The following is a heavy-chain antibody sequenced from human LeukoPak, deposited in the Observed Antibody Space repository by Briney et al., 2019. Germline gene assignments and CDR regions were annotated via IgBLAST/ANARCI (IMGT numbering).Heavy chain of an antibody. J-gene: IGHJ3*02. V-gene: IGHV1-2*02. CDR2: INSNSGGT. D-gene: IGHD5-18*01. CDR3: ARGRIHSWSDAFDI. Sequence: ASVKVSCKASGYTFIGHYMHWVRQAPGQGLEWMGWINSNSGGTKYAQKFQGSVIMARDTSISTAYMELSRLKSDDTAVYYCARGRIHSWSDAFDIGGQGTTVTVSS. CDR1: GYTFIGHY.